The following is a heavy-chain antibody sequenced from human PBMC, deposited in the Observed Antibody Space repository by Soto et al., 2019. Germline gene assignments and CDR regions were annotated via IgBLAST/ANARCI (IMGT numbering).Heavy chain of an antibody. CDR1: GGSISSGGYY. CDR2: IYYSGST. Sequence: LSLTCTVSGGSISSGGYYWNWIRQHPGKGLEWIGYIYYSGSTYYNPSLKSRVTISVDTSKNQFSLKLSSVTAADTAVYYCARDPTNRPPRMDVWGQGTTVTVSS. D-gene: IGHD1-1*01. CDR3: ARDPTNRPPRMDV. V-gene: IGHV4-31*03. J-gene: IGHJ6*02.